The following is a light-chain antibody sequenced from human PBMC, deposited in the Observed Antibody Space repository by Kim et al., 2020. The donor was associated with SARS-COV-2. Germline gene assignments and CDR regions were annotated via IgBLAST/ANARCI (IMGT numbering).Light chain of an antibody. CDR1: KLGDKY. CDR2: QDS. Sequence: VSPVQTASITCSGDKLGDKYACWYQQKPGQSPVRVIYQDSKRPSGIPERVSGSNSGNTATLTISGTQAMDEADYYCQAWDSSISVVFGGGTQRTVL. J-gene: IGLJ2*01. V-gene: IGLV3-1*01. CDR3: QAWDSSISVV.